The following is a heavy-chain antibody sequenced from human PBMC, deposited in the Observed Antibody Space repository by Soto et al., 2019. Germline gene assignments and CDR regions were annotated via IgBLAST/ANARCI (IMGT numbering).Heavy chain of an antibody. V-gene: IGHV1-58*01. Sequence: GASVKVSCKASGFAFTSSAVQWVRQARGQRLEWIGWIVVGSGNTNYAQKFQERVTITRDMSTSTAYMELSSLRSEDTAVYYCAAEIAAAGRDAFDIWGQGTMVTVSS. D-gene: IGHD6-13*01. J-gene: IGHJ3*02. CDR3: AAEIAAAGRDAFDI. CDR2: IVVGSGNT. CDR1: GFAFTSSA.